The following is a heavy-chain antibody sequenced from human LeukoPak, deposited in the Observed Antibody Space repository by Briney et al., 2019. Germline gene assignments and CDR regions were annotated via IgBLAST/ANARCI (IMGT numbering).Heavy chain of an antibody. CDR1: GFTFSNAW. D-gene: IGHD5-18*01. Sequence: GGSLRLSCAASGFTFSNAWMSWVRQAPGKGLGWVGRIKSKTDGGTTDYAAPVKGRFTISRDDSKNTLYLQMNSLKTEDTAVYYCTTPVDTAMVYFDYWGQGTLVTVSS. CDR2: IKSKTDGGTT. V-gene: IGHV3-15*01. CDR3: TTPVDTAMVYFDY. J-gene: IGHJ4*02.